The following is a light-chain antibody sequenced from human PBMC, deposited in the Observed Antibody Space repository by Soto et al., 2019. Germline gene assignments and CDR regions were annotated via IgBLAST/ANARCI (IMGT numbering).Light chain of an antibody. CDR1: QSFTSNY. CDR3: QQYGSSPYT. V-gene: IGKV3-20*01. J-gene: IGKJ2*01. Sequence: EIVLTQSPGTLSLSPGERAILSCRASQSFTSNYLAWYRHQPGQAPRLLIYGASSRATGIPDRFSGSGSGTDFTLIISGLEPEDSAVYYWQQYGSSPYTFGQGTKLEIK. CDR2: GAS.